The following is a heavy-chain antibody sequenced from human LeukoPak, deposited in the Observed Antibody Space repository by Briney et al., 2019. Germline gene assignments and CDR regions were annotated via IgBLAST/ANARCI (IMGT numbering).Heavy chain of an antibody. D-gene: IGHD4-23*01. V-gene: IGHV4-30-4*01. J-gene: IGHJ4*02. CDR1: GGSISSGDYY. CDR3: ARDPLNGGNQLDY. CDR2: IYYSGST. Sequence: SQTLSLTCTVSGGSISSGDYYWSWIRQPPGKGLEWIGYIYYSGSTYYNPSLKSRVTISVDTSKNQFSLKLSSVTAADTAVYYLARDPLNGGNQLDYWGQGTLVTVSS.